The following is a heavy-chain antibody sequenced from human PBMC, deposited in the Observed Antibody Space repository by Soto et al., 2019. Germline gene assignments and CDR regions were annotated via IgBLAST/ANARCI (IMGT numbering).Heavy chain of an antibody. Sequence: GASVKVSCKVAGYTLTELSMHWVRQAPGKGLEWMGGFDPEDGETIYAQKFQGRVTMTEDTSTDTAYMELSSLRSEDTAVYYCAKPKPLRGAMITNINFDFWGQGTPVTVSS. CDR3: AKPKPLRGAMITNINFDF. CDR1: GYTLTELS. CDR2: FDPEDGET. J-gene: IGHJ4*02. D-gene: IGHD3-10*01. V-gene: IGHV1-24*01.